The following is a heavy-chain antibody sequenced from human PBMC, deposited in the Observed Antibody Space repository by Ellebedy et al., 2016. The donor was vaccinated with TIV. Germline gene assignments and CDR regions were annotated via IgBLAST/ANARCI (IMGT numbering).Heavy chain of an antibody. J-gene: IGHJ4*02. Sequence: SETLSLXXTVSGYSISSDYYWGWIRQPPGKGLEWIGSMYHSGSTYYNPSLKSRVTISEDTSKNQFSLNLSSVTAADTAVYYCARGLPPDFDSWGQGTLVTVSS. CDR3: ARGLPPDFDS. CDR2: MYHSGST. CDR1: GYSISSDYY. V-gene: IGHV4-38-2*02.